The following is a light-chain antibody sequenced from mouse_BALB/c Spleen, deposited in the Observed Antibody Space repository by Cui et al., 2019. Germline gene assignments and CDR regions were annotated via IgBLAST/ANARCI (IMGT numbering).Light chain of an antibody. J-gene: IGKJ1*01. Sequence: QIVLTQSPAIVSASPGEKVTMTCSASSSVSYMYWYQQKPGSSPGLLIYDTSNLASGVPVRFSGSGSGTSYSLTISRMEAEDAATYYCQQWSSYPRTFGGGTKLEIK. CDR3: QQWSSYPRT. CDR1: SSVSY. V-gene: IGKV4-55*01. CDR2: DTS.